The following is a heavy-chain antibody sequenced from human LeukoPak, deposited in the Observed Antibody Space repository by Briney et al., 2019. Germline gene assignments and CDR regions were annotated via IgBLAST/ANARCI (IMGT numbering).Heavy chain of an antibody. CDR3: ARQAAAGPKFDC. Sequence: GGSLRLSCAASGFTFNFYWMSWVRQAPGKGLEWVATIKRDGTEKYYVDPVKGRFTISRDNAKNSLYLQMNSLRVEDTAVHYCARQAAAGPKFDCWGQGTLVTVSS. J-gene: IGHJ4*02. CDR1: GFTFNFYW. D-gene: IGHD6-13*01. V-gene: IGHV3-7*01. CDR2: IKRDGTEK.